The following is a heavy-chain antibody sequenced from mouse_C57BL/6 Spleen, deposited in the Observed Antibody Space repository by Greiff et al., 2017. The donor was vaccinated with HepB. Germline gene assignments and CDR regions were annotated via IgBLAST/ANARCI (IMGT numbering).Heavy chain of an antibody. J-gene: IGHJ1*03. V-gene: IGHV1-61*01. CDR1: GYTFTSYW. CDR2: IYPSDSET. D-gene: IGHD1-1*01. CDR3: ARRAYYGSFYWYFDV. Sequence: VQLQQPGAELVRPGSSVKLSCKASGYTFTSYWMDWVKQRPGQGLEWIGNIYPSDSETHYNQKFKDKATLTVDKSSSTAYMKLSSLTSEDSAVYYCARRAYYGSFYWYFDVWGTGTTVTVSS.